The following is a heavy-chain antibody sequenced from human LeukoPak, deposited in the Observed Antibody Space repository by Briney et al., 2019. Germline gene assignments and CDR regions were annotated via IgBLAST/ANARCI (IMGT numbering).Heavy chain of an antibody. J-gene: IGHJ4*02. D-gene: IGHD6-6*01. CDR3: ARELGSYSSSSQGDF. CDR1: GFTFSSYW. Sequence: GGSLRLSCAASGFTFSSYWMSWVRQAPGKGLEWVANIRQDGSEKYYVDSVKGRFTISRDNAKKSLYLQMNSLRAEDTAVYYCARELGSYSSSSQGDFWGQGTLVTVSS. CDR2: IRQDGSEK. V-gene: IGHV3-7*01.